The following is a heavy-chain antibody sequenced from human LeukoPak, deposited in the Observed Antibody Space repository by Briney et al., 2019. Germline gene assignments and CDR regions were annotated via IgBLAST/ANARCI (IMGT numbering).Heavy chain of an antibody. CDR1: GGSISNYY. CDR3: AREAAADDAFDI. D-gene: IGHD6-13*01. J-gene: IGHJ3*02. V-gene: IGHV4-59*01. Sequence: SETLSLTCTVSGGSISNYYWSWIRQPPGKGLEWIGYIYYSGSTNYNPSLKSRVTISLDTSKSQFSLKLSSVTAADTAVYYCAREAAADDAFDIWGQGTMVTVSS. CDR2: IYYSGST.